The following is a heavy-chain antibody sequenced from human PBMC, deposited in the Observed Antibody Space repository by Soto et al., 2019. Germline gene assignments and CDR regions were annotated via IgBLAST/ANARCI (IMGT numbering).Heavy chain of an antibody. D-gene: IGHD3-10*01. CDR1: GGSVSSGSYY. CDR2: IYYSGST. V-gene: IGHV4-61*01. CDR3: ARVNYGPNQGIDY. J-gene: IGHJ4*02. Sequence: QVQLQESGPGLVKPSETLSLTCTVSGGSVSSGSYYWSWIRQPPGKGLEWIGYIYYSGSTNYHPYLKIRVTISVDTSKNQVSLKLSSVTAADTAVYYCARVNYGPNQGIDYWGQGTLVTVSS.